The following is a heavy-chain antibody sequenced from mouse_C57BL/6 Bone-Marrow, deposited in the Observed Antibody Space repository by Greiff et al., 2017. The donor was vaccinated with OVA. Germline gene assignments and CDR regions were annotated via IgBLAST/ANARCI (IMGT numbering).Heavy chain of an antibody. CDR3: TTGYYADFDY. CDR2: IDPENGDT. Sequence: VQLQQSGAELVRPGASVKLSCTASGFNIKDDYMHWVKQRPEQGLEWIGWIDPENGDTEYASKFQGKATITADTSSNTAYLQLSSLTSEDTVVYYCTTGYYADFDYWGQGTTLTVSS. J-gene: IGHJ2*01. CDR1: GFNIKDDY. D-gene: IGHD2-3*01. V-gene: IGHV14-4*01.